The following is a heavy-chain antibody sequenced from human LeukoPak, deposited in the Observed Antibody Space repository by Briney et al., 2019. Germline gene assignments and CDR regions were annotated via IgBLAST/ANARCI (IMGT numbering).Heavy chain of an antibody. J-gene: IGHJ6*02. V-gene: IGHV3-21*01. Sequence: GGSLRLSCAGSGFTFSSYSMNWVRQAPGKGLEWVSSITSSSSYIYYADSVKGRFTISRDNAKNSLYLQMNSLRAEDTAVYYCARVGGSGSNFYYYYGMDVWGQGTTVTVSS. D-gene: IGHD3-10*01. CDR1: GFTFSSYS. CDR3: ARVGGSGSNFYYYYGMDV. CDR2: ITSSSSYI.